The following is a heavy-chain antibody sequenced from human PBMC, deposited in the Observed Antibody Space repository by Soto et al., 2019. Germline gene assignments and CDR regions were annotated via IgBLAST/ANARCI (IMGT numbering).Heavy chain of an antibody. J-gene: IGHJ3*02. CDR2: ISGSGGST. CDR1: GFTFSSYA. D-gene: IGHD2-2*01. V-gene: IGHV3-23*01. Sequence: PGGSLRLSCAASGFTFSSYAMSWVRQAPGKGPEWVSAISGSGGSTYYADSVKGRFTISRDNSKNTLYLQMNSLRAEDTAVYYCAKDPWELLCPDAFDIWCQGTMVTV. CDR3: AKDPWELLCPDAFDI.